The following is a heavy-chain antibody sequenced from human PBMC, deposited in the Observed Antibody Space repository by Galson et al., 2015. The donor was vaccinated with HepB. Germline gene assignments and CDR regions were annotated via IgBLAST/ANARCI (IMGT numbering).Heavy chain of an antibody. Sequence: LRLSCAASGFTFSSYAMHWVRQAPGKGLEWVSSISSSSTYIYYADSVKGRFTISRDNAKNSLYLQMNSLRVEDTAVYYCASRSGQQLGNGNWFDPWGQGTLVTVSS. J-gene: IGHJ5*02. CDR1: GFTFSSYA. CDR3: ASRSGQQLGNGNWFDP. D-gene: IGHD6-13*01. V-gene: IGHV3-21*01. CDR2: ISSSSTYI.